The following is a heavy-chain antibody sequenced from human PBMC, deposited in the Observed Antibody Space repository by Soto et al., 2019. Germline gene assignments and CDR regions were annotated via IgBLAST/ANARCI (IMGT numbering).Heavy chain of an antibody. V-gene: IGHV4-31*03. J-gene: IGHJ4*02. Sequence: SETLSLTCTVSGGSISSGGYYWSWIRQHPGKGLEWIGYIYYSGSTYYNPSLKSRVTISVDTSKNQFSLQLSSVTAADTAVYYCAKDILNGDYVDYWGQGPLVTVPS. CDR1: GGSISSGGYY. CDR2: IYYSGST. CDR3: AKDILNGDYVDY. D-gene: IGHD4-17*01.